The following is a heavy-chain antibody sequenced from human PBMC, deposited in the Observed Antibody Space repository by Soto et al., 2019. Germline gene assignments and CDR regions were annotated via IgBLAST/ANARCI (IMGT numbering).Heavy chain of an antibody. D-gene: IGHD2-2*01. CDR2: IWYDGSNK. V-gene: IGHV3-33*01. Sequence: QVQLVESGGGVVQPGRSLRLSCAASGFTFSSYGMHWVRQAPGKGLEWVAVIWYDGSNKYYADSVKGRFTISRDNSKNTLYLQMHSLRAEDTAVYYCASTPDCSSTSCYYFDYWGQGTLVTVSS. J-gene: IGHJ4*02. CDR1: GFTFSSYG. CDR3: ASTPDCSSTSCYYFDY.